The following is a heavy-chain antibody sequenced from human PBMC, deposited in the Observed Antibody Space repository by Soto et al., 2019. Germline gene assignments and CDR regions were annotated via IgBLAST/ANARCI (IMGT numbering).Heavy chain of an antibody. D-gene: IGHD5-18*01. CDR2: ISSSSSYI. J-gene: IGHJ4*02. CDR3: ARDQPGYSYGYGLGY. CDR1: GFTFSSYS. V-gene: IGHV3-21*01. Sequence: ESGGGLVKPGGSLRLSCAASGFTFSSYSMNWVRQAPGKGLEWVSSISSSSSYIYYADSVKGRFTISRDNAKNSLYLQMNSLRAEDTAVYYCARDQPGYSYGYGLGYWGQGPLVTVSS.